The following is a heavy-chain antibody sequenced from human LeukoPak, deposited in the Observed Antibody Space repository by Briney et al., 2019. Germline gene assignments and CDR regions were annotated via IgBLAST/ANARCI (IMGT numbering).Heavy chain of an antibody. CDR3: TTRRQDGW. CDR2: IKSKSDGGTI. Sequence: PGGSPRLSCVGSGFTFSDAWMSWVRQAPGKGLEWVGRIKSKSDGGTIDYAAPVKGRFTISRDDSRNTLYLQMNSLKTEDTAVYYCTTRRQDGWWGQGTLGTVS. V-gene: IGHV3-15*01. CDR1: GFTFSDAW. D-gene: IGHD2-15*01. J-gene: IGHJ4*02.